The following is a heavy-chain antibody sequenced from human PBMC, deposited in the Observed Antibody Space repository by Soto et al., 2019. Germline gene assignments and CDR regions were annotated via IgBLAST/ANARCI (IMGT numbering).Heavy chain of an antibody. CDR2: IIPILGIA. Sequence: SVKVSCKASGGTFSSYTISWVRQAPGQGLEWMGRIIPILGIANYAQKFQGRVTITADKSTSTAYMELSSLRSEDTAVYYCARGDCSSTSCYFKFGAFDIWGQGTMVTVSS. CDR1: GGTFSSYT. J-gene: IGHJ3*02. V-gene: IGHV1-69*02. D-gene: IGHD2-2*01. CDR3: ARGDCSSTSCYFKFGAFDI.